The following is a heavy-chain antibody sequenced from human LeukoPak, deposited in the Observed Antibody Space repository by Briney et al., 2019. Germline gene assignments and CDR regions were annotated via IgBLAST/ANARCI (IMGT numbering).Heavy chain of an antibody. Sequence: PGGSLRLSCVASGFTFSGYWMTWVRQAPGKGLERVANIKQDGSENYDVESVKGRFTISRENAKNSLYLQMNSLRAEDTAVYYCAREVYGAFDYWGQGTLVTVSS. J-gene: IGHJ4*02. CDR3: AREVYGAFDY. V-gene: IGHV3-7*05. CDR2: IKQDGSEN. CDR1: GFTFSGYW. D-gene: IGHD4-17*01.